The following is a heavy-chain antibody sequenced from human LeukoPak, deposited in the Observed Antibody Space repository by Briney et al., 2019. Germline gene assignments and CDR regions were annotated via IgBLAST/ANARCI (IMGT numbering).Heavy chain of an antibody. V-gene: IGHV1-46*01. J-gene: IGHJ4*02. CDR3: ARAFFRGSSSWHH. CDR1: GYTFTSYY. CDR2: INPSGGRT. D-gene: IGHD6-13*01. Sequence: ASVKVSCKASGYTFTSYYMHWVRQAPGQGLEWMGIINPSGGRTSYAQKFPGRVTMTRDTSTSTVYMELSSLRSEDTAVYYCARAFFRGSSSWHHWGQGTLVTVSS.